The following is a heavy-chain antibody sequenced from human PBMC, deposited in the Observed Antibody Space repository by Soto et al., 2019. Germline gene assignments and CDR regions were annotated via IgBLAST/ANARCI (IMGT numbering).Heavy chain of an antibody. V-gene: IGHV1-69*13. CDR1: GGTFSSYA. D-gene: IGHD3-22*01. CDR3: ARGVYYYDSSGYYGMDV. CDR2: IIPIFGTA. J-gene: IGHJ6*02. Sequence: SVKVSCKASGGTFSSYAISWARQAPGQGLEWMGGIIPIFGTANYAQKFQGRVTITADESTSTAYMELSSLRSEDTAVYYCARGVYYYDSSGYYGMDVWGQGTTVTVSS.